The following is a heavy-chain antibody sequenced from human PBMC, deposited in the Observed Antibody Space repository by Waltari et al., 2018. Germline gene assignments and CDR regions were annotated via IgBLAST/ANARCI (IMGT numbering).Heavy chain of an antibody. J-gene: IGHJ5*02. CDR2: IYTSGST. CDR3: AREYLIGAYYYGSGTRSPTNWFDP. V-gene: IGHV4-4*07. D-gene: IGHD3-10*01. Sequence: QVQLQESGPGLVKPSETLSLTCTVSGGSISSYYWSWIRQPAGEGLEWIGRIYTSGSTNDNPSLKSRVTMSVDTSKNQFSLKLMSVTAADTAVYYCAREYLIGAYYYGSGTRSPTNWFDPWGQGTLVTVSS. CDR1: GGSISSYY.